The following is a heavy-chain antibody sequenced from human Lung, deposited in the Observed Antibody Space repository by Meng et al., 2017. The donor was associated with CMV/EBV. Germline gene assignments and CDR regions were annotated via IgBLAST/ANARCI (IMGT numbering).Heavy chain of an antibody. CDR3: GGTDGRGMDV. CDR2: ISQGGPTI. V-gene: IGHV3-11*01. J-gene: IGHJ6*02. D-gene: IGHD2-8*01. CDR1: GFTVTDHY. Sequence: GESXKISCAASGFTVTDHYMNWFRQAPGKGLEWVSYISQGGPTIYYADSVKGRFTISRDNAKNSLYLQMDSLRAEDTAVYYCGGTDGRGMDVWGQGTTVTVSS.